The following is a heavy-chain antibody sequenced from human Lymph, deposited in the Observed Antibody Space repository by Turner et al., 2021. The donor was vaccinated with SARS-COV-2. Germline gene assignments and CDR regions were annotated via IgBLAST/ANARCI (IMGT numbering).Heavy chain of an antibody. CDR1: GFNFSLYW. V-gene: IGHV3-7*01. J-gene: IGHJ4*02. Sequence: EVQLVESGGGLVPPGGSHRLCFAASGFNFSLYWMSWVRQAPGKGLEWVANIKQDGSEKYYVASVKGRFTISRDNAKNSLYLQMNSLRAEDTAVYYCARVEMATISFDYWGQGTLVPVSS. CDR2: IKQDGSEK. CDR3: ARVEMATISFDY.